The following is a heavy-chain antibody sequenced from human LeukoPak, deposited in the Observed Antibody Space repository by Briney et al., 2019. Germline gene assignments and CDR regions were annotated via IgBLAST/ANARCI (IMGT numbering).Heavy chain of an antibody. CDR2: IYHSGST. D-gene: IGHD7-27*01. Sequence: SQTLSLTCTVSGGSISSGGYYWSWIRQPPGKGLEWIGYIYHSGSTYYNPSLKSRVTISVDRSKDQFSLKLSSVTAADTAVYYCARVRHGITGGYWYFDLWGRGTLVTVSS. V-gene: IGHV4-30-2*01. CDR3: ARVRHGITGGYWYFDL. J-gene: IGHJ2*01. CDR1: GGSISSGGYY.